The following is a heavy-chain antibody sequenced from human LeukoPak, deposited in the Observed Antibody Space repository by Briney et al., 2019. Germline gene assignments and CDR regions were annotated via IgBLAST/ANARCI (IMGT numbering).Heavy chain of an antibody. V-gene: IGHV4-34*01. Sequence: SETLPLTCAVYGGSFSGYYWSWIRQPPGKGLEWIGEINHSGSTNYNPSLKSRVTISVDTSKNQFSLKLSSVTAADTAVYYCARGYDFWSGNDYWGQGTLVTVSS. CDR1: GGSFSGYY. CDR3: ARGYDFWSGNDY. J-gene: IGHJ4*02. D-gene: IGHD3-3*01. CDR2: INHSGST.